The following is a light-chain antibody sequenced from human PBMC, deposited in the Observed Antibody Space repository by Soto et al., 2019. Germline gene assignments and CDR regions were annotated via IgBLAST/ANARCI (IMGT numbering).Light chain of an antibody. V-gene: IGKV3-11*01. J-gene: IGKJ1*01. CDR3: QQRSNWPWT. CDR2: DAS. CDR1: QSVDIY. Sequence: EIVMTQSPATLSLSPGERANLSCRASQSVDIYLGWFQQKPGQAPRLLIYDASNRATGIPARFSGSGSGTDFTLTISSLEPEDFAVYYCQQRSNWPWTFGQGTKVDI.